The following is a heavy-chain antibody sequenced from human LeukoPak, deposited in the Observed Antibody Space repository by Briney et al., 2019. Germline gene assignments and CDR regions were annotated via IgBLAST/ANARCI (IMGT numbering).Heavy chain of an antibody. J-gene: IGHJ3*02. Sequence: GGSLRLSCAASGFTFSSYAMSWVRQAPGKGLEWVSVINSGGSTYYADSVKGRFTISRDNSKNTLYLQMNSLRAEDTAVYYCARGCSGGSCSSLGAFDIWGQGTMVTVSS. CDR2: INSGGST. CDR1: GFTFSSYA. CDR3: ARGCSGGSCSSLGAFDI. D-gene: IGHD2-15*01. V-gene: IGHV3-53*01.